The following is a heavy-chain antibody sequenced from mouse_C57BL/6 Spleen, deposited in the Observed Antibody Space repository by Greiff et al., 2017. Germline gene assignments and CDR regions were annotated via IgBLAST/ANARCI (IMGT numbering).Heavy chain of an antibody. Sequence: EVQLQQSGPELVKPGASVKISCKASGYTFTDYYMNWVKQSHGKSLEWIGDINPNNGGTSYNQKFKGKATLTVDKSSSTAYMELRSLTSEDSAVYYCARSHYYDYDDYFDYWGQGTTLTVSS. J-gene: IGHJ2*01. CDR3: ARSHYYDYDDYFDY. CDR2: INPNNGGT. CDR1: GYTFTDYY. V-gene: IGHV1-26*01. D-gene: IGHD2-4*01.